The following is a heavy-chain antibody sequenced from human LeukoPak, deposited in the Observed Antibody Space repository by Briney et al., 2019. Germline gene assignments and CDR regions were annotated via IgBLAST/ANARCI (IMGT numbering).Heavy chain of an antibody. D-gene: IGHD1-14*01. J-gene: IGHJ4*02. Sequence: GGSLRLFCAASGFTFSSYAMSWVRQAPGKGLEWVSGISDAGAITYYADSVKGRFTISRSQSTNTLYLQMDSLRAEDTSLYYCARGGTTWHGFDSWGQGTLVTVSS. CDR3: ARGGTTWHGFDS. V-gene: IGHV3-23*01. CDR1: GFTFSSYA. CDR2: ISDAGAIT.